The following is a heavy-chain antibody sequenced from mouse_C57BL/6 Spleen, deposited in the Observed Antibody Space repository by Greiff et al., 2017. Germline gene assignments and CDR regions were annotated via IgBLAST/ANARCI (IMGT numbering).Heavy chain of an antibody. CDR2: ISPGGGST. V-gene: IGHV5-12*01. Sequence: EVKLLESGGGLVQPGGSLKLSCAASGFTFSDYYMYWVRQTPEKSLEWVAYISPGGGSTYYPDTVKGRFTISIDNAKTTLYLQMSRLKSEDTAMYYCARHAATVVGYFDVWGTEATATVSS. D-gene: IGHD1-1*01. J-gene: IGHJ1*03. CDR1: GFTFSDYY. CDR3: ARHAATVVGYFDV.